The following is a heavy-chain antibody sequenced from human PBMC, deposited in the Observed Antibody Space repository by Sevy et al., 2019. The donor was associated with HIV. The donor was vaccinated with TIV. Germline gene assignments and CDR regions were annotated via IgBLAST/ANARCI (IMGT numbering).Heavy chain of an antibody. CDR1: GYRFTNYW. V-gene: IGHV5-51*01. CDR3: GRWPSEY. D-gene: IGHD4-17*01. Sequence: GESLKISCKVSGYRFTNYWIGWVRQMAGKGLEWMRIIYPDDSDSRYNPSFQGQVTMSVDKSINTAYLQWNSLKASDTAMYYCGRWPSEYWGQGTQVTVSS. CDR2: IYPDDSDS. J-gene: IGHJ4*02.